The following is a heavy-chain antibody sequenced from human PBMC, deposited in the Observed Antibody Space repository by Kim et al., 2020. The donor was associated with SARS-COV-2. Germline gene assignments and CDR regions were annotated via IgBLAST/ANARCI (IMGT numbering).Heavy chain of an antibody. D-gene: IGHD3-10*01. CDR3: ANHHYYYGSGSYYNKY. J-gene: IGHJ4*02. CDR2: ISGSGGST. V-gene: IGHV3-23*01. CDR1: GFTFSSYA. Sequence: GGSLRLSCAASGFTFSSYAMSWVRQAPGKGLEWVSAISGSGGSTYYADSVKGRFTISRDNYKNTLYLQMNSLRAEDTAVYYCANHHYYYGSGSYYNKYWGQGTLVTVSS.